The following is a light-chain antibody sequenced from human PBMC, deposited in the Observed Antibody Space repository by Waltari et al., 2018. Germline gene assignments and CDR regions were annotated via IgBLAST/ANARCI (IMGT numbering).Light chain of an antibody. CDR1: SIGSQS. V-gene: IGLV3-21*02. J-gene: IGLJ2*01. CDR2: DDS. Sequence: SYVLTQPPSVSVAPGQTAKITCGGNSIGSQSVHWYQQQPGQAPILVIDDDSARPSGIPERVSGSNSGNTATLTISGVEAGDEADYYYQVWHSREHVVFGGGTRVTVL. CDR3: QVWHSREHVV.